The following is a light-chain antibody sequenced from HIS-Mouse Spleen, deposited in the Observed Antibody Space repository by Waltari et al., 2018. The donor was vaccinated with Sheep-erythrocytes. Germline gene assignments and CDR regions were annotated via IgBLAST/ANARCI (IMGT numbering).Light chain of an antibody. CDR2: QGS. CDR3: QAWDSSTVV. J-gene: IGLJ2*01. Sequence: SYELTQPPSVSVSPGQTASITCPGDHLGDKYACWYHQKPGQSPVLVIYQGSKRPSGIPERFSGSNSGNTATLTISGTQAMDEADYYCQAWDSSTVVFGGGTKLTVL. CDR1: HLGDKY. V-gene: IGLV3-1*01.